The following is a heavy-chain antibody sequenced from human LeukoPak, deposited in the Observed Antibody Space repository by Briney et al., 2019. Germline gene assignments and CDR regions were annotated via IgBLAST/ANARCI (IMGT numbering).Heavy chain of an antibody. CDR2: IIPIFGTA. CDR1: GGTFSSYA. CDR3: ARAPYSSGWYGQYNWFDP. Sequence: ASVKVSCKASGGTFSSYAISWVRQAPGQGLEWMGRIIPIFGTANYAQKFQGRVTITTDESTSTAYMELSSLRSEDTAVYYCARAPYSSGWYGQYNWFDPWGQGTLVTVSS. D-gene: IGHD6-19*01. J-gene: IGHJ5*02. V-gene: IGHV1-69*05.